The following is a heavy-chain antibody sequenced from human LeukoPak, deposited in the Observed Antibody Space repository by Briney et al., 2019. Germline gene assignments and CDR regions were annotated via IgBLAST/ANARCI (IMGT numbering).Heavy chain of an antibody. V-gene: IGHV5-51*01. CDR3: AKTGLYSSSSRGYFDY. CDR1: GYTFTNSW. CDR2: VYPGDSDT. Sequence: GESLKISCQGSGYTFTNSWIGWVRQVPGKGLEWMGIVYPGDSDTKYSPSFQGQVTFSFDKSINTAYLQWNNLRAEDTAIYYCAKTGLYSSSSRGYFDYWGQGTLVTVSS. D-gene: IGHD6-6*01. J-gene: IGHJ4*02.